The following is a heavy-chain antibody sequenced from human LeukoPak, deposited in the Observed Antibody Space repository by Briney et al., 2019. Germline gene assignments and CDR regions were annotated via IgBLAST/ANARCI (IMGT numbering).Heavy chain of an antibody. D-gene: IGHD3-10*01. CDR3: ARDLLWFGELENYYYGMDV. V-gene: IGHV4-61*02. J-gene: IGHJ6*02. CDR2: IYTSGST. Sequence: SQTLSLTCTVSGGSISSGSYYWSWIRQPAGKGLEWIGRIYTSGSTNYNPSLESRVTISVDTSKNQFSLKLSSVTAADTAVYYCARDLLWFGELENYYYGMDVWGQGTTVTVSS. CDR1: GGSISSGSYY.